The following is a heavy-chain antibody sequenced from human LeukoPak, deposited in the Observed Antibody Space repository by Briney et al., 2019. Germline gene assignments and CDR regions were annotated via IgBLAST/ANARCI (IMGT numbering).Heavy chain of an antibody. Sequence: PGGSLRLSCAASGFTFSNAWMYWVRQAPGKGLEWVGRIKSKTDGGTTDYAAPVKGRFTISRDDSKNTLYLQMNSLRTEDTAVYYCTSNPSGSYFYDYWGQGTLVTVSS. CDR3: TSNPSGSYFYDY. D-gene: IGHD1-26*01. CDR2: IKSKTDGGTT. CDR1: GFTFSNAW. J-gene: IGHJ4*02. V-gene: IGHV3-15*07.